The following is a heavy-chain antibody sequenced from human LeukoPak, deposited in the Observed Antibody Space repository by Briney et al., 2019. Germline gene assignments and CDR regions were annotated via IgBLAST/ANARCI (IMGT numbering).Heavy chain of an antibody. J-gene: IGHJ4*02. V-gene: IGHV4-34*01. CDR3: ARDIAAAGFDY. Sequence: PSVTLSLTCAVYGGSFSGYYWSWIRQPPGKGLEWIGEINHSGSTNYNPSLKSRVTISVDTSKNQFSPKLSSVTAADTAVYYCARDIAAAGFDYWGQGTLVTVSS. CDR1: GGSFSGYY. CDR2: INHSGST. D-gene: IGHD6-13*01.